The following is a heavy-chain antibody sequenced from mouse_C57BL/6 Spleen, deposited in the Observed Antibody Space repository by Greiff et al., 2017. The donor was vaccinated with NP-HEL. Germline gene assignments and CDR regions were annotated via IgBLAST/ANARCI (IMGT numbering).Heavy chain of an antibody. CDR1: GYSFTGYY. D-gene: IGHD2-4*01. V-gene: IGHV1-42*01. CDR3: ARWHYDYDWFAY. J-gene: IGHJ3*01. Sequence: VQLQQSGPELVKPGASVKISCKASGYSFTGYYMNWVKQSPEKSLEWIGEINPSTGGTTYNQKFKAKATLTVDKSSSTAYMQLKSLTSEDSAVYYCARWHYDYDWFAYWGQGTLVTVSA. CDR2: INPSTGGT.